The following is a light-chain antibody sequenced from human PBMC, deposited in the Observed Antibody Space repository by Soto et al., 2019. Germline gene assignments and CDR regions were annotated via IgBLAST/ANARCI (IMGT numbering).Light chain of an antibody. CDR2: KVS. CDR3: MQGTHWPIT. J-gene: IGKJ5*01. V-gene: IGKV2-30*02. Sequence: DVVMTQSPLSLPVTLGPPASISCRSNQSLVHSDGIAYFSWFQQRPGRSTRRLIYKVSNRDSGVPARFSGSGSGTDFALKISRVEAEDVGVYYCMQGTHWPITVGQGTRLEIK. CDR1: QSLVHSDGIAY.